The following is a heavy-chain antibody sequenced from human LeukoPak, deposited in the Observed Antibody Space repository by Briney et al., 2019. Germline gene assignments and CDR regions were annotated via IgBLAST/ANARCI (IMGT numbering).Heavy chain of an antibody. CDR2: IYSGDST. J-gene: IGHJ3*02. Sequence: GGSLRLSCAASGFSVSSNYMSRVRQAPGKGLEWVSAIYSGDSTFYADSVTGRFTISRDNSKNTVYLQMNSLRAEDTAIYYCARDEAFDIWGQGTMVTVSS. CDR3: ARDEAFDI. CDR1: GFSVSSNY. V-gene: IGHV3-66*01.